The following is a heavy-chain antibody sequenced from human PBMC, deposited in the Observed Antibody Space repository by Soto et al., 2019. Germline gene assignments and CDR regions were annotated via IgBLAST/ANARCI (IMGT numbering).Heavy chain of an antibody. D-gene: IGHD6-25*01. CDR3: AREGSGIAAGNMYDY. J-gene: IGHJ4*02. Sequence: ASVQVSCKASGGTFSSYAISWVRQAPGQGLEWMGGIIPIFGTANYAQKFQGRVTITADESTSTAYMELSSLRSEDTAVYSCAREGSGIAAGNMYDYWGQGTQVTGSS. V-gene: IGHV1-69*13. CDR2: IIPIFGTA. CDR1: GGTFSSYA.